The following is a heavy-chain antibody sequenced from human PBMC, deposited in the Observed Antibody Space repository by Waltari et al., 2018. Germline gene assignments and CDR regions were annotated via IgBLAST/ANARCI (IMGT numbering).Heavy chain of an antibody. CDR2: VDPEDGET. V-gene: IGHV1-69-2*01. CDR1: GYIFTDYY. CDR3: AIEGSYTDFDY. J-gene: IGHJ4*02. Sequence: EVQLVQSGAEVKKPAATVKISWTVSGYIFTDYYMPWVQQAPGKGLEWMGLVDPEDGETIYAEKFQGRVTITADTSTDTADMELSSLRSEDTAVYYCAIEGSYTDFDYWGQGTLVTVSS. D-gene: IGHD3-10*01.